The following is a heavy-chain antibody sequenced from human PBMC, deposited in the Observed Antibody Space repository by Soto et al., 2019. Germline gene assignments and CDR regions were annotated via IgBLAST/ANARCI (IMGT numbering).Heavy chain of an antibody. J-gene: IGHJ4*02. CDR1: EFTFSSSA. CDR3: AKVGGLIDPFAY. CDR2: INDNGGRT. D-gene: IGHD3-16*02. V-gene: IGHV3-23*01. Sequence: EVQLLESGGGLVQPGGSLRLSCAASEFTFSSSAMSWVRQAPGKGLEWVSAINDNGGRTYYADSVQGRFTISRDNSENTLYLQINSLRVEDTAVYYCAKVGGLIDPFAYWGQGTLVTVSS.